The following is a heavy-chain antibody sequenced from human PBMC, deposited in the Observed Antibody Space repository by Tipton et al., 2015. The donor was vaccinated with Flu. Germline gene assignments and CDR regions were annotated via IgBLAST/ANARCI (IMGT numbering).Heavy chain of an antibody. J-gene: IGHJ3*02. CDR3: ATGFYYDSENSFDI. CDR1: GGSLSSFY. D-gene: IGHD3-22*01. CDR2: IYSSGIT. V-gene: IGHV4-4*07. Sequence: LRLSCTVSGGSLSSFYWTWIRQPAGKGLEWIGRIYSSGITKYNPSLKSRVTILGDTSRNQFSLKLRSVTAADTAIYYCATGFYYDSENSFDIWGQGTMVTVSS.